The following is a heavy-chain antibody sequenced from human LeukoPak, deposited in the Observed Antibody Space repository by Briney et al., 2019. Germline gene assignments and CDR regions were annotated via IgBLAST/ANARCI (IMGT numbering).Heavy chain of an antibody. J-gene: IGHJ4*02. CDR3: AKDRAYDFWSGSFGY. CDR2: ISGSGGST. CDR1: GFTFSSYA. Sequence: GASLRLSCAASGFTFSSYAMSWVRQAPGKGLEWVSAISGSGGSTYYADSVKGRFTISRDNSKNTLYLQINSLRAEDTAVYYCAKDRAYDFWSGSFGYWGQGTLVTVSS. V-gene: IGHV3-23*01. D-gene: IGHD3-3*01.